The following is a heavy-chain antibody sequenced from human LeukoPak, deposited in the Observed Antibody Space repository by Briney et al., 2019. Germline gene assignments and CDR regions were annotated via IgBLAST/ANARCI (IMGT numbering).Heavy chain of an antibody. V-gene: IGHV3-9*01. J-gene: IGHJ4*02. CDR3: AKEGDDGYNYDY. Sequence: GRSLRLSCAASGFTFDDYAMHWVRQAPGKGLEWVSGISWNSGSIGYADSVKGRFTISGDNAKNSLYLQMNSLRAEDTALYYCAKEGDDGYNYDYWGQGTLVTVSS. D-gene: IGHD5-24*01. CDR1: GFTFDDYA. CDR2: ISWNSGSI.